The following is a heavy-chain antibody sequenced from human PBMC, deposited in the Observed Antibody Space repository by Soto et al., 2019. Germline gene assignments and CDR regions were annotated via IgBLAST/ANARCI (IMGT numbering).Heavy chain of an antibody. CDR1: GFVFRVYW. D-gene: IGHD3-10*01. V-gene: IGHV3-7*01. CDR2: IKEDGSEA. CDR3: ARSRRQWFGGTLSYYFDF. Sequence: VQLVESGGGLVQPGGSLRLSCAASGFVFRVYWMSWVRQAPGKGLEWVANIKEDGSEANYVDSVKGRFAVSRDKDTNSLYLQLNSLTPEDTAVYYCARSRRQWFGGTLSYYFDFWGHGTLVTVSS. J-gene: IGHJ4*01.